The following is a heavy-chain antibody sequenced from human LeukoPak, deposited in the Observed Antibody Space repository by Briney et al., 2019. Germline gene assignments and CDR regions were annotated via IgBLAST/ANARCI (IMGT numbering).Heavy chain of an antibody. CDR2: MNPNSDNT. CDR1: GYTFTSYD. Sequence: GASVKVSCKASGYTFTSYDINWVRQATGQGLEWMGWMNPNSDNTGFAQKFQGRVTMTRNTFTSTAYMELSSLRSEDTAVYYCAGDYYGSGSYPNWGQGTLVTVSS. CDR3: AGDYYGSGSYPN. D-gene: IGHD3-10*01. J-gene: IGHJ4*02. V-gene: IGHV1-8*01.